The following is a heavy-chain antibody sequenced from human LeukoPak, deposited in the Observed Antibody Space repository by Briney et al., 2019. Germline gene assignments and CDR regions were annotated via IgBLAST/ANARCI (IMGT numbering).Heavy chain of an antibody. Sequence: GGSLRLSCAASGFTFSNYGVHWVRQAPGKGLEWVSFIRFDGSNKYYADSVKGRFTTSRDSSKNTLYLQMNSLRAEDTAVYYCARFYNEGYCSGGSCRYYYYYMDVWGKGTTVTVSS. J-gene: IGHJ6*03. CDR3: ARFYNEGYCSGGSCRYYYYYMDV. V-gene: IGHV3-30*02. CDR1: GFTFSNYG. CDR2: IRFDGSNK. D-gene: IGHD2-15*01.